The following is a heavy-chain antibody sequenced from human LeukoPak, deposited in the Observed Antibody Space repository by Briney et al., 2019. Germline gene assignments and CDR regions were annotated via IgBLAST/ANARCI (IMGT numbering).Heavy chain of an antibody. CDR2: IYSGGST. J-gene: IGHJ5*02. CDR3: AKEKETTAPYNWFDP. Sequence: GGSLRLSCAASGFTVSSNYMSWVRQAPGKGLEWVSVIYSGGSTYYADSVKGRFTISRDNSKNTLYLQMNSLRAEDTAVYYCAKEKETTAPYNWFDPWGQGTLVTVSS. D-gene: IGHD4-11*01. CDR1: GFTVSSNY. V-gene: IGHV3-66*01.